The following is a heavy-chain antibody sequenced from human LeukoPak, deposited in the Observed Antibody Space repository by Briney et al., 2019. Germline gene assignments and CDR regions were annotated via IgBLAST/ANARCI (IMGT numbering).Heavy chain of an antibody. CDR1: GDSFSSYY. D-gene: IGHD3-16*01. CDR2: IDYSGST. CDR3: ARVGGGAYYYGMDV. V-gene: IGHV4-59*08. Sequence: SETLSLTCTVSGDSFSSYYWSWIRQPPGKGLEWIGYIDYSGSTNYNPSLKSRVTISVDTSKNQFSLKLSSVTAADTAVYYCARVGGGAYYYGMDVWGQGTTVSVFS. J-gene: IGHJ6*02.